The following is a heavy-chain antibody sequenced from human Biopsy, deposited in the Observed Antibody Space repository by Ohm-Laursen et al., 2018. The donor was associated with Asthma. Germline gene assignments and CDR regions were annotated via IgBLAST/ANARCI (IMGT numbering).Heavy chain of an antibody. J-gene: IGHJ6*02. D-gene: IGHD3-16*01. Sequence: SLRLSCTASGFTFRSYAMHWVRQAPGKGLEWVAGISWNSGNIGYAVSVKGRFIVSRDNVKNSLYLQMNSLRAEDTALYYCAKDMGAGGNDPDSFIGYYGMGVRGQGTTVTVSS. CDR2: ISWNSGNI. V-gene: IGHV3-9*01. CDR3: AKDMGAGGNDPDSFIGYYGMGV. CDR1: GFTFRSYA.